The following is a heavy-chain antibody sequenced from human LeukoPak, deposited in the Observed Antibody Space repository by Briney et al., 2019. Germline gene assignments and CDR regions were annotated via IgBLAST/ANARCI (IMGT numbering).Heavy chain of an antibody. CDR2: ISSNGGSI. Sequence: GGSLRLSCAASGFTFSSYAMHWVRQAPGKGLEYVSAISSNGGSIYYANPVKGRFTISRDNSKNTLYLQMGSLRAEDMAVYYCARDVDYYDSSGYYGFGAYWGQGTLVTVSS. J-gene: IGHJ4*02. CDR1: GFTFSSYA. V-gene: IGHV3-64*01. D-gene: IGHD3-22*01. CDR3: ARDVDYYDSSGYYGFGAY.